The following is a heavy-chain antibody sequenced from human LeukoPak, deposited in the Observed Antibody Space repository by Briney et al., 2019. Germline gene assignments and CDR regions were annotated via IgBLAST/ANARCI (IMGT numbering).Heavy chain of an antibody. CDR3: ARDRNDILTGYYKNAFDI. V-gene: IGHV1-2*06. D-gene: IGHD3-9*01. J-gene: IGHJ3*02. CDR2: INPNSGGT. Sequence: ASVKVSCKASGYTFTGYYMHWVRQAPGQGLEWVGRINPNSGGTNYAQKFQGRVTMTRDTSISTAYMELSRLRSDDTAVYYCARDRNDILTGYYKNAFDIWGQGTMVTVSS. CDR1: GYTFTGYY.